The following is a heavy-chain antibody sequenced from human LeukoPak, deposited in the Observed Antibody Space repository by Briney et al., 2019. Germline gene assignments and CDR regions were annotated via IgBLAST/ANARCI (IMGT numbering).Heavy chain of an antibody. J-gene: IGHJ4*02. CDR2: ISSSSSYI. Sequence: GGPLRLSCAASGFTFSSYSMNWVRQAPGKGLEWVSSISSSSSYIYYADSVKGRFTISRDNAKNSLYLQMNSLRAEDTAVYYCARTDDYVWGSYRNLDYWGQGTLVTVSS. CDR1: GFTFSSYS. V-gene: IGHV3-21*01. D-gene: IGHD3-16*02. CDR3: ARTDDYVWGSYRNLDY.